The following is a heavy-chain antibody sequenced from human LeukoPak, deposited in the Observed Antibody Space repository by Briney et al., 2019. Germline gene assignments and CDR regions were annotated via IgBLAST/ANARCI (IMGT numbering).Heavy chain of an antibody. Sequence: SVKVSCKASGGTFSTYAISWVRQAPGQGLEWMGRIIPILGIANYAQKFQGRVTITADKSTSTAYMELSSLRSEDTAVYYCARIMIVYAFDIWGQGTTVTVSS. D-gene: IGHD3-22*01. V-gene: IGHV1-69*04. J-gene: IGHJ3*02. CDR3: ARIMIVYAFDI. CDR1: GGTFSTYA. CDR2: IIPILGIA.